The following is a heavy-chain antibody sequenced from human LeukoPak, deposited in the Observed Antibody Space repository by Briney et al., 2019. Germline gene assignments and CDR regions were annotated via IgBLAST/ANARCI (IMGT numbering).Heavy chain of an antibody. Sequence: GGSLRLSCAASGFTFSSYWMHWVRHAPGKGLVWVSRINSDGSSTSYADSVKGRFTISRDNAKNTLYLQMNSLRAEDTAVYYCARDYFPYSGSSTPDYWGQGTLVTVSS. CDR3: ARDYFPYSGSSTPDY. D-gene: IGHD1-26*01. J-gene: IGHJ4*02. V-gene: IGHV3-74*01. CDR2: INSDGSST. CDR1: GFTFSSYW.